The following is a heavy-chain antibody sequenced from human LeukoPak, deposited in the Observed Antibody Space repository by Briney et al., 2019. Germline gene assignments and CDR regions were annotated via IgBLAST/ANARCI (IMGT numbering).Heavy chain of an antibody. V-gene: IGHV4-59*08. CDR2: IYYSGSP. Sequence: SESLSLTCTVSGGSISNYYWSWIRQPPGKGLEWIGYIYYSGSPRYSPSLNSRVTISVDTSKNEFSLKVTSVTAADTAVYYCARHFFVGSEDAFDFWGQGTMVTVSS. D-gene: IGHD6-25*01. J-gene: IGHJ3*01. CDR1: GGSISNYY. CDR3: ARHFFVGSEDAFDF.